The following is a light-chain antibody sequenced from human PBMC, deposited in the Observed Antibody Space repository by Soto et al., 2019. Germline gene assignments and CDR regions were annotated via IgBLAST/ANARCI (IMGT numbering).Light chain of an antibody. J-gene: IGKJ1*01. CDR3: QQQKHWPT. CDR2: GAS. Sequence: EIVMTQSPATLSVSPGERVTLSCRASQSISSDLAWVQLKRGQAPRLLIYGASTRAPGIPARSSGSGSGTEFTRTISSLQSEDVAFYYGQQQKHWPTFGPGPEVEIK. V-gene: IGKV3-15*01. CDR1: QSISSD.